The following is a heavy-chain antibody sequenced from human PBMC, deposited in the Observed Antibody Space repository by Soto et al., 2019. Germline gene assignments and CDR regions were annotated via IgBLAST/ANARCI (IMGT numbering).Heavy chain of an antibody. D-gene: IGHD2-8*01. J-gene: IGHJ3*02. CDR2: IDQSGGTT. CDR3: AHTRGYGVFDAVDI. Sequence: GSLLRACSASGFIFGSYAMNWVRQAPGKGLELVAAIDQSGGTTYYAESVRGRVAISRDNSINTLYLQMSSLRAEDTALYYCAHTRGYGVFDAVDIWGQGTMVTV. CDR1: GFIFGSYA. V-gene: IGHV3-23*01.